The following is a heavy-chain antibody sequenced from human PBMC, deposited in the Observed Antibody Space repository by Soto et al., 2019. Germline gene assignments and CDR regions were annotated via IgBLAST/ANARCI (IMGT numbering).Heavy chain of an antibody. CDR2: ISYDGSEK. CDR1: GFTFNTYG. Sequence: QEHLVESGGGVVQPGTSLRLSCAASGFTFNTYGMHWVRQAPGKGLEWVAVISYDGSEKFYVDSVKGRFTISRDNSKQTVYLQMSRLSTEDTAIYYCAKSPTFSCRSPKCYKYYFDFWGQGTLVTVSS. J-gene: IGHJ4*02. D-gene: IGHD2-2*01. CDR3: AKSPTFSCRSPKCYKYYFDF. V-gene: IGHV3-30*18.